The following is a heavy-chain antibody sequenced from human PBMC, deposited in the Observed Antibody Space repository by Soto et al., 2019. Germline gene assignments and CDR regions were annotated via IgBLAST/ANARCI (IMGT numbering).Heavy chain of an antibody. CDR2: ISSSRSYI. V-gene: IGHV3-21*01. Sequence: GGSLRLSCAASAFTFSSYSMNWVRQAPGKGLEWVSSISSSRSYIYYADSVKGRFTISRDNAKNSLYLHMNSLRAEDTAVYYCARECLMLFDGGFEYWGQRSMVAVGS. CDR3: ARECLMLFDGGFEY. J-gene: IGHJ4*02. CDR1: AFTFSSYS. D-gene: IGHD2-15*01.